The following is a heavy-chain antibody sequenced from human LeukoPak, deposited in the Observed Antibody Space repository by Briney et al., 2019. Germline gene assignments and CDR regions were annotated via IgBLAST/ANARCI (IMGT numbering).Heavy chain of an antibody. D-gene: IGHD3-22*01. CDR3: ARGGNIGYNYNAFDI. Sequence: SLRLSCAASGFTFSTYEMNWVRQAPGKGLEWVSFMIRSGDNIYYAESVKGRFTISRDNAENSLYLQMNSLGAEDTAVYYCARGGNIGYNYNAFDIWGHGTMVTVSS. CDR1: GFTFSTYE. CDR2: MIRSGDNI. V-gene: IGHV3-48*03. J-gene: IGHJ3*02.